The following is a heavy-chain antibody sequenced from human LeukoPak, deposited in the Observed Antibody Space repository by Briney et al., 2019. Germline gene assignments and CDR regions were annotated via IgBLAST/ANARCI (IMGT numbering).Heavy chain of an antibody. CDR1: GGTFSSYA. CDR2: IIPIFGTA. V-gene: IGHV1-69*05. CDR3: GTIFGVVANDAFDI. D-gene: IGHD3-3*01. Sequence: SVKVSCKASGGTFSSYAISWVRQAPGQGLEWMGGIIPIFGTANYAQKLQGRVTMTTDTSTSTAYMELRSLRSDDTAVYYCGTIFGVVANDAFDIWGQGTMVTVSS. J-gene: IGHJ3*02.